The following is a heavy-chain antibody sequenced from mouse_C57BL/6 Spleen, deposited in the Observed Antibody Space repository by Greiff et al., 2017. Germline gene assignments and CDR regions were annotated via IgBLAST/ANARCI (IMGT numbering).Heavy chain of an antibody. D-gene: IGHD2-1*01. CDR1: GYAFSSYW. V-gene: IGHV1-80*01. CDR2: IYPGDGDT. Sequence: QVQLQQSGAELVKPGASVKISCKASGYAFSSYWMNWVKQRPGKGLEWIGQIYPGDGDTNYNGKFKGKATLTADKSSSTADMQLSSLTSEDSAVYFCARGDGNYGYFGGWGTGTTVTVSS. CDR3: ARGDGNYGYFGG. J-gene: IGHJ1*03.